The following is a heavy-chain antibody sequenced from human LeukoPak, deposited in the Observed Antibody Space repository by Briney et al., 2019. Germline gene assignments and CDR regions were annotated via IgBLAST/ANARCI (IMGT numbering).Heavy chain of an antibody. Sequence: PSETLSLTCTVSGGSISSSSYYWGWIRQPPGKGLEWIGSIYYSGSTYYNPSLKSRVTISVDTSKNQFSLKLSSVTAADTAVYYCARHTAMVTYFDYWGQGTLVTVSS. V-gene: IGHV4-39*07. J-gene: IGHJ4*02. CDR3: ARHTAMVTYFDY. CDR2: IYYSGST. CDR1: GGSISSSSYY. D-gene: IGHD5-18*01.